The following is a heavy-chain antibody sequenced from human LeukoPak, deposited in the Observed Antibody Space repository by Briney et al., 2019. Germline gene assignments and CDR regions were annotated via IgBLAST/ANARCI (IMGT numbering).Heavy chain of an antibody. CDR3: ARVGSGLAQKYYYYGVDV. Sequence: SSETLSLTCAVYGGSFSGYYWSWIRQPPGKGLEWIGEINHSGSTNYNPSLKSRVTISVDTSKNQFSLKLSSVTAADTAVYYCARVGSGLAQKYYYYGVDVWGQGTTVTVSS. D-gene: IGHD3-3*02. J-gene: IGHJ6*02. CDR2: INHSGST. CDR1: GGSFSGYY. V-gene: IGHV4-34*01.